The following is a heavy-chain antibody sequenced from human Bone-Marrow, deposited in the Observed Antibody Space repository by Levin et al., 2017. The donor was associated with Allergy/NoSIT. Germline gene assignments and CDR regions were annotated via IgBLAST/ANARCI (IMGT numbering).Heavy chain of an antibody. V-gene: IGHV4-59*01. CDR3: ARGVYCSSTSGYWRAVEYYFDY. D-gene: IGHD2-2*01. Sequence: SETLSLTCTVSGGSISSYYWSWIRQPPGKGLEWIGYIYYSGSTNYNPSLKSRVTISVDTSKNQFSLKLSSVTAADTAVYYCARGVYCSSTSGYWRAVEYYFDYWGQGTLVTVSS. CDR1: GGSISSYY. CDR2: IYYSGST. J-gene: IGHJ4*02.